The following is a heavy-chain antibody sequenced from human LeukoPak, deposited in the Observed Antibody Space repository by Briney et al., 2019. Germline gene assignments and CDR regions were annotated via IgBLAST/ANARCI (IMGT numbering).Heavy chain of an antibody. CDR3: AKDRGRNHYFDY. Sequence: GGSLRLSCAASGFTFSSYAMSWVRQAPGKGLEWVSAISGSGGSTYYADSVKGRFTISRDNSKNTLYLQMNSLRAEDTAAYYCAKDRGRNHYFDYWGQGTLVTVSS. D-gene: IGHD3/OR15-3a*01. V-gene: IGHV3-23*01. CDR2: ISGSGGST. J-gene: IGHJ4*02. CDR1: GFTFSSYA.